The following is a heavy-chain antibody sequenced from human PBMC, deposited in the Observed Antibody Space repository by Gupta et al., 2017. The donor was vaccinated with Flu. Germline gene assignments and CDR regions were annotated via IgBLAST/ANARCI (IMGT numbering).Heavy chain of an antibody. J-gene: IGHJ4*02. Sequence: QVQLVQSGGGVVQPGRSLRLSCAASGFSFSDYGMHWVRQTPGKGLEWVAIISRDGSNEQYADSVKGRFTISRDNSKNTLDLQMDSLRPEDTAVYYCSGGYSYGYFFDYWGQGSLVTVSS. CDR2: ISRDGSNE. D-gene: IGHD5-18*01. CDR1: GFSFSDYG. CDR3: SGGYSYGYFFDY. V-gene: IGHV3-30*03.